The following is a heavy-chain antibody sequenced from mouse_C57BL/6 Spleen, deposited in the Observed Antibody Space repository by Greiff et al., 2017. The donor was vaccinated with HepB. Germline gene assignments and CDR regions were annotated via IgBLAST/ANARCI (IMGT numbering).Heavy chain of an antibody. Sequence: DVQLVESGGGLVKPGGSLKLSCAASGFTFSDYGMHWVRQAPEKGLEWVAYISSGSSTIYYADTVKGRFTISRDNAKNTLFLQMTSLRSEDTAIYYCASDARPYYFDYWGQGTTLTVSS. CDR2: ISSGSSTI. V-gene: IGHV5-17*01. CDR3: ASDARPYYFDY. CDR1: GFTFSDYG. J-gene: IGHJ2*01.